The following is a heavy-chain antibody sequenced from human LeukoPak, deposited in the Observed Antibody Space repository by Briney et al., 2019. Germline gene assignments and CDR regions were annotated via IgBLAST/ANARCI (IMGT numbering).Heavy chain of an antibody. CDR1: GGTFSSYA. Sequence: GSSVKVSCKASGGTFSSYAISWVRQAPGQGLEWMGGIIPIFGTAYYAQKFQGRVTITADESTSTAYMELSSLRSEDTAVYYCARIVYDCSSTSCPFDYWGQGTLVTVSS. CDR3: ARIVYDCSSTSCPFDY. CDR2: IIPIFGTA. D-gene: IGHD2-2*01. V-gene: IGHV1-69*01. J-gene: IGHJ4*02.